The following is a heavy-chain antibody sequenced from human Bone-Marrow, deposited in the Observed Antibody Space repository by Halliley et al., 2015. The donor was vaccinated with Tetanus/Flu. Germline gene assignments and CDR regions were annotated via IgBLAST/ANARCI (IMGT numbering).Heavy chain of an antibody. Sequence: QLVQSGAEVKKPGESLKISCKGSGFDFTTSWIGWVRQMPGKGLEWMGVIYPDDSDTRYSPSFQGQVTISADKSINSAYLQWGSLKASYTAMYYCASLKSFTTEDALDIWGQGTMVTVSS. CDR2: IYPDDSDT. V-gene: IGHV5-51*01. CDR3: ASLKSFTTEDALDI. D-gene: IGHD2-2*01. CDR1: GFDFTTSW. J-gene: IGHJ3*02.